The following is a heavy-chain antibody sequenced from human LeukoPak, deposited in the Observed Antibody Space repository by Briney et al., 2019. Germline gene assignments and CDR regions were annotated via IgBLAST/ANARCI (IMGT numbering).Heavy chain of an antibody. CDR2: ITSDSSHV. J-gene: IGHJ4*02. Sequence: PGGSLRLSCAASGFTFSSYNMNWVRQAPGKGLEWVSSITSDSSHVFYADSVKGRFTISRDNAENSLFLQMNSLRVEDTAVYYCAKGRGFRVWDPWDNWGQGTLITVSS. V-gene: IGHV3-21*04. D-gene: IGHD3-16*01. CDR1: GFTFSSYN. CDR3: AKGRGFRVWDPWDN.